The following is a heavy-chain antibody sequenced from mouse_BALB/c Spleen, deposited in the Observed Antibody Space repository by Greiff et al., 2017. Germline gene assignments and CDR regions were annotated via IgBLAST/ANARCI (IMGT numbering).Heavy chain of an antibody. D-gene: IGHD1-1*01. J-gene: IGHJ1*01. V-gene: IGHV1-82*01. CDR2: IYPGDGDT. CDR3: ANYYGSRGLYWYFDV. CDR1: GYAFSSSW. Sequence: VQLQQSGPELVKPGASVKISCKASGYAFSSSWMNWVKQRPGQGLEWIGRIYPGDGDTNYNGKFKGKATLTADKSSSTAYMQLSSLTSVDSAVYFCANYYGSRGLYWYFDVWGAGTTVTVSS.